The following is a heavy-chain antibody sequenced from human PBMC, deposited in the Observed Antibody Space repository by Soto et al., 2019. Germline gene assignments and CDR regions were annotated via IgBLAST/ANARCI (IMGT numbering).Heavy chain of an antibody. Sequence: GGSLRLSCAASGFTVSSNYMSWVRQAPGKGLEWVSVIYSGGSTYYADSVKGRFTISRDNSKNTLYLQMNSLRAEDTAVYYCARDPDSTGGYYFDYWGQGTLVTVSS. CDR1: GFTVSSNY. CDR2: IYSGGST. D-gene: IGHD2-21*01. CDR3: ARDPDSTGGYYFDY. V-gene: IGHV3-66*01. J-gene: IGHJ4*02.